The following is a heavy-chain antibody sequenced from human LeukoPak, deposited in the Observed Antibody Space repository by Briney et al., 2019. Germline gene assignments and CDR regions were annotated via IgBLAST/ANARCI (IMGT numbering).Heavy chain of an antibody. D-gene: IGHD3-3*01. CDR1: GFVVSSNY. CDR2: LYSDGTT. Sequence: PGGSLRLSCAASGFVVSSNYMSWVRQAPGKGLEWVSVLYSDGTTYYADSVKGRFTISRDNSKNTLYLQMNNLRAEDTAMYYCARVSGARIRVFWSGYSDYYGMDVWGQGTTVTVSS. J-gene: IGHJ6*02. V-gene: IGHV3-53*01. CDR3: ARVSGARIRVFWSGYSDYYGMDV.